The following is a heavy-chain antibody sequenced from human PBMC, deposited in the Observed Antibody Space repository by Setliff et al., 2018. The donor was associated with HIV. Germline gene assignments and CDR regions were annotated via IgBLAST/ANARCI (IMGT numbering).Heavy chain of an antibody. J-gene: IGHJ6*03. D-gene: IGHD5-12*01. Sequence: PSETLSLTCTVSAGSIRSSTYYWSWIRQSPGKGLEWIGEINHSGSTHYNPPLKSRATISVDTSKNQFSLRLNSVTAADTAVYYCARGATLLPGYSDRWEYFYMDVWGKGTTVTVSS. CDR3: ARGATLLPGYSDRWEYFYMDV. CDR2: INHSGST. V-gene: IGHV4-39*07. CDR1: AGSIRSSTYY.